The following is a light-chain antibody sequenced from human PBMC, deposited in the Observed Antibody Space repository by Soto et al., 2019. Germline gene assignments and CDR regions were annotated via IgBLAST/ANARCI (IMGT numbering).Light chain of an antibody. CDR1: GGSIATNY. CDR3: QSHDSTNVV. Sequence: NFMLTQPHSVSESPGKTVTISCTGSGGSIATNYVQWHQQRPGSAPTTVIYEDDKRPSGVPDRFSGSIDRSSNSASLIISGLKTEDEADYYCQSHDSTNVVFGRGTKHTVL. V-gene: IGLV6-57*02. J-gene: IGLJ2*01. CDR2: EDD.